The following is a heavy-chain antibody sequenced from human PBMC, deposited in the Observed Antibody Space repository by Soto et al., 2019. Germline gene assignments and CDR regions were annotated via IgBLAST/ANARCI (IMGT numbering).Heavy chain of an antibody. CDR2: IYYSGST. CDR1: GGSVSSGSYY. Sequence: QVQLQESGPGLVKPSETLSLTCTVSGGSVSSGSYYWSWIRQPPGKGLEWNGYIYYSGSTNYNPSLKSRVTISVDTSKNQFSLKLSSVTAADTAVYYCARDDDWFDPWGQGTLVTVSS. CDR3: ARDDDWFDP. V-gene: IGHV4-61*01. J-gene: IGHJ5*02.